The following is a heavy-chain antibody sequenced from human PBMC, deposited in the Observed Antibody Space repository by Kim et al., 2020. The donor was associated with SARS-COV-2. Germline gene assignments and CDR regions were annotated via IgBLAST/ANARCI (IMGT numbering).Heavy chain of an antibody. J-gene: IGHJ4*02. CDR2: ISYDGSNK. D-gene: IGHD1-26*01. CDR1: GFTFSSYG. CDR3: AKDALLGATRKGPLDY. Sequence: GGSLRLSCAASGFTFSSYGMHWVRQAPGKGLEWVAVISYDGSNKYYADSVKGRFTISRDNSKNTLYLQMNSLRAEDTAVYYCAKDALLGATRKGPLDYWGQGTLVTVSS. V-gene: IGHV3-30*18.